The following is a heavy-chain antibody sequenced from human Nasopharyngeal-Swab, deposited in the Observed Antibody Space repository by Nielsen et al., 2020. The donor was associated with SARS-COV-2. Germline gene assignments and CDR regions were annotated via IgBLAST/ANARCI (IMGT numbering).Heavy chain of an antibody. J-gene: IGHJ6*02. CDR2: ISSSSSTI. Sequence: GGSLRLSCAASGFTFSSYSMNWVRQAPGKGLEWVSYISSSSSTIYYADSVKGRFTISRDNAKNSLYLQMNSLRDEDTAVYYCARVPFYSNSWYGYYYGMDVWGQGTTVTVSS. D-gene: IGHD6-13*01. CDR3: ARVPFYSNSWYGYYYGMDV. CDR1: GFTFSSYS. V-gene: IGHV3-48*02.